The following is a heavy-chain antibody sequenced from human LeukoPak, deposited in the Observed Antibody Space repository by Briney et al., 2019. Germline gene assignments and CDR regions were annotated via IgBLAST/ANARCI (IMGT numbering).Heavy chain of an antibody. CDR1: GYTFTSYG. D-gene: IGHD6-13*01. J-gene: IGHJ6*02. CDR3: ARDAQRLVRLYYYGMDV. CDR2: ISGYNGNT. V-gene: IGHV1-18*01. Sequence: ASVKVSCKASGYTFTSYGISWVRQAPGQGLEWMGWISGYNGNTNYAQKLQGRVTMTTDTSTSTACMELRSLRSDDTAVYYCARDAQRLVRLYYYGMDVWGQGTTVTVSS.